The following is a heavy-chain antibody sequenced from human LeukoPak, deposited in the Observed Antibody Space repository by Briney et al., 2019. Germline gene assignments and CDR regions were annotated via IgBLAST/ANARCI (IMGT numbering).Heavy chain of an antibody. CDR3: ARDRGPFSANYYFDF. CDR2: INPSGGST. V-gene: IGHV1-46*01. J-gene: IGHJ4*02. CDR1: GYTFTSYS. D-gene: IGHD3-10*01. Sequence: ASVTVSFKASGYTFTSYSMHWVRQAPGQGLDWMGLINPSGGSTTYAQKFQGRVTMTRDTSTSTVYMELSSLRSEDTAVYYCARDRGPFSANYYFDFWGQGTLVTVSS.